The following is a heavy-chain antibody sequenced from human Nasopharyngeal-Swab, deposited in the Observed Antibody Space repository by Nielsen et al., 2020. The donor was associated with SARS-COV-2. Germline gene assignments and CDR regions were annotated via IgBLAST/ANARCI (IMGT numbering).Heavy chain of an antibody. D-gene: IGHD6-13*01. CDR3: AKPEYSSSWLIYYYYYGMDV. CDR1: GFTFSSYA. CDR2: ISGSGGST. J-gene: IGHJ6*02. V-gene: IGHV3-23*01. Sequence: GESLKISCAASGFTFSSYAMSWVRQAPGKGLEWVSAISGSGGSTYYADSVKSRFTISRDNSKNTLYLQMNILRAEDTAVYYCAKPEYSSSWLIYYYYYGMDVWGQGTTVTVSS.